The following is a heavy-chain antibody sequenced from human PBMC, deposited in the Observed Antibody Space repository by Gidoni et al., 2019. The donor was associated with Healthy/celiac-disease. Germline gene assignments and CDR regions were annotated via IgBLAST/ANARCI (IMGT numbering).Heavy chain of an antibody. CDR1: GLTFSSYA. CDR3: AKPLDGYHTEAFDY. CDR2: ISGSGGST. Sequence: EVQLVESGGGLVQPGGSLRLSCAAAGLTFSSYAMSWVRQAPGKGLGWVSAISGSGGSTYYADSVKGRFTISRDNSKNTLYLQMNSLRAEDTAVYYCAKPLDGYHTEAFDYWGQGTLVTVSS. J-gene: IGHJ4*02. D-gene: IGHD5-12*01. V-gene: IGHV3-23*04.